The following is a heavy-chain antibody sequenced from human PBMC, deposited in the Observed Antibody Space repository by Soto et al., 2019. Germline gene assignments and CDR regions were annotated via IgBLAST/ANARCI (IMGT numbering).Heavy chain of an antibody. CDR3: ASLNTLTTNH. V-gene: IGHV3-53*01. CDR2: IYSGGST. J-gene: IGHJ5*02. Sequence: PGGSLRLSCAASGFTVSRNHLSWVRQAPGKGLEWVSIIYSGGSTYYADSVQGRFTISRDDSKNMLFLQMDSLRAEDTAVYYCASLNTLTTNHWGQGTLVTVSS. D-gene: IGHD4-17*01. CDR1: GFTVSRNH.